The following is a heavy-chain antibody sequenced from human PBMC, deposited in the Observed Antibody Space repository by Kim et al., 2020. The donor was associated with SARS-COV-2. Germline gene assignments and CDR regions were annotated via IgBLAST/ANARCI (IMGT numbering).Heavy chain of an antibody. D-gene: IGHD3-22*01. CDR1: GFTFSSYD. CDR2: IGTAGDT. CDR3: ARLLYYYDSSGYYYGYYFDY. J-gene: IGHJ4*02. Sequence: GGSLRLSCAASGFTFSSYDMHWVRQATGKGLEWVSAIGTAGDTYYPGSVKGRFTISRENAKNSLYLQMNSLRAGDTAVYYCARLLYYYDSSGYYYGYYFDYWGQGTLVTVSS. V-gene: IGHV3-13*01.